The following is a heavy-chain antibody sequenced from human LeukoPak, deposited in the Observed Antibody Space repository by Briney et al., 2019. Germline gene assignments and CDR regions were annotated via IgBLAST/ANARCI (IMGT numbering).Heavy chain of an antibody. J-gene: IGHJ4*02. CDR2: TIPIFGTA. CDR1: GGTFSSYA. D-gene: IGHD1-26*01. CDR3: ARVFARSGEIGGSYYYY. Sequence: SVKVSCKASGGTFSSYAINWVRQAPGQGLEWMGGTIPIFGTANYALKFQGRVAITTDESTSTAYMELSGLRSEDTAVYYCARVFARSGEIGGSYYYYWGQGTLVTVSS. V-gene: IGHV1-69*05.